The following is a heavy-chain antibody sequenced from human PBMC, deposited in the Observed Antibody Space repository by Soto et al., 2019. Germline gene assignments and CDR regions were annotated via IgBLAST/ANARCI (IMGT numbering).Heavy chain of an antibody. V-gene: IGHV3-30*18. CDR3: ANGALGDWNPDAFDI. D-gene: IGHD2-21*02. CDR2: IPYDGSNK. Sequence: PGGSLRLSCAASGFTFSSYGMHWVRQAPGKGLEWVAVIPYDGSNKYYADSVKGRFTISRDNSKNTLYLQMNSLRAEDTAVYYCANGALGDWNPDAFDIWGQGTMVTVSS. CDR1: GFTFSSYG. J-gene: IGHJ3*02.